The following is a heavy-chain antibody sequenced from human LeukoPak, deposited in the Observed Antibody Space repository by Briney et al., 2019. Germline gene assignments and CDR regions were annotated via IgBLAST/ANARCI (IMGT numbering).Heavy chain of an antibody. J-gene: IGHJ5*02. Sequence: SETLSLTCAVYGGSFSGYYWSWIRQPPGKGLEWIGEINHSGSTNYNPSLKSRVTISVDTSKNQFSLKLSSVTAADTAVYYCARGTGYYNRWFDPWGRGTLVTVSS. CDR3: ARGTGYYNRWFDP. CDR1: GGSFSGYY. D-gene: IGHD3-9*01. V-gene: IGHV4-34*01. CDR2: INHSGST.